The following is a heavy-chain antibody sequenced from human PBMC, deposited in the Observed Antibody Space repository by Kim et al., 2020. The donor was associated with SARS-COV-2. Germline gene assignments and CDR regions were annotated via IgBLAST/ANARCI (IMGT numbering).Heavy chain of an antibody. J-gene: IGHJ6*02. Sequence: ASVKVSCKASGYTFTSYYMHWVRQAPGQGLEWMGIINPSGGSTSYAQKFQGRVTMTRDTSTSTVYMELSSLRSEDTAVYYCARDSFVIGAYYYDSSGSGGMDVGGQGTTVTVS. CDR3: ARDSFVIGAYYYDSSGSGGMDV. D-gene: IGHD3-22*01. CDR1: GYTFTSYY. CDR2: INPSGGST. V-gene: IGHV1-46*01.